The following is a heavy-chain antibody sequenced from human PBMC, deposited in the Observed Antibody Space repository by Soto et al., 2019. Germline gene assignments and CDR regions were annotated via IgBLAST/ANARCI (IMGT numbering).Heavy chain of an antibody. J-gene: IGHJ4*02. D-gene: IGHD3-22*01. CDR2: IYPGDSDT. CDR3: ARHGRGGYYDSSGYHDYAY. V-gene: IGHV5-51*01. Sequence: PGESLKISCKGSGYSFTSYWIGWVRQMPVKGLEWMGIIYPGDSDTRYSPSFQGQVTISADKSISTAYLQWSSLKASDTAMYYCARHGRGGYYDSSGYHDYAYWGQGTLVTVSS. CDR1: GYSFTSYW.